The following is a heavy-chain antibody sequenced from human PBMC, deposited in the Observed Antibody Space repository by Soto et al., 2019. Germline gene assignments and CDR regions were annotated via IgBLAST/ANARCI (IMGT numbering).Heavy chain of an antibody. CDR1: GFTFSSYA. CDR2: ISGSGGAT. Sequence: LRLSCTASGFTFSSYAMTWVRQAPGKGLEWVSSISGSGGATYYADSVKGRFTISRDDSKNTLFLQMDSLRAEDTALYYCAKAGRPFYDLWSENRFDPWGQGTLVTVSS. D-gene: IGHD3-3*01. CDR3: AKAGRPFYDLWSENRFDP. V-gene: IGHV3-23*01. J-gene: IGHJ5*02.